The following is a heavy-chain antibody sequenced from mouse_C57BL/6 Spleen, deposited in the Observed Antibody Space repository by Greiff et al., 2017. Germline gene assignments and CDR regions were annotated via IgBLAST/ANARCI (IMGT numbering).Heavy chain of an antibody. J-gene: IGHJ2*01. D-gene: IGHD2-1*01. CDR2: ISDGGSYT. Sequence: EVMLVESGGGLVKPGGSLKLSCAASGFTFSSYAMSWVRQTPEKRLEWVATISDGGSYTYYPDNVKGRFTISRDNAKNHLYLQMSHLKSEDTAMYYGTRGGCYGNYVDYWGQGTTLTVSS. CDR1: GFTFSSYA. V-gene: IGHV5-4*03. CDR3: TRGGCYGNYVDY.